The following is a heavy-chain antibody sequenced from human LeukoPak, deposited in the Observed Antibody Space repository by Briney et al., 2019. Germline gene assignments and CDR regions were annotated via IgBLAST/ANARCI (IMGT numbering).Heavy chain of an antibody. V-gene: IGHV5-51*01. CDR2: IYLGDSDT. CDR3: ARLYDYGDYRNYYYYYMDV. CDR1: GHNFTTYW. D-gene: IGHD4-17*01. Sequence: GESLKISCQGSGHNFTTYWIGWVRQLPGKGLEWMGIIYLGDSDTRYSPSFQGQVTISADKSISTAYLQWSSLKASDTAMYYCARLYDYGDYRNYYYYYMDVWGKGTTVTVSS. J-gene: IGHJ6*03.